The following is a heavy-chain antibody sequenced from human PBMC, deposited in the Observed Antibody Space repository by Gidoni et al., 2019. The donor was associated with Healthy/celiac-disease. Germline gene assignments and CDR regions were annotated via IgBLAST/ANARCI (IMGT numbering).Heavy chain of an antibody. CDR3: ARKAYDILTGYYFGNWFDP. V-gene: IGHV1-8*01. J-gene: IGHJ5*02. Sequence: QVQLVQSGAEVKKPGASVQASCMASVSTFPSYDIHWVRQATGQGLEWMGWMNPNSGNTGYAQKFQGRVTMTRNTSISTAYMELSSLRSEDTAVYYCARKAYDILTGYYFGNWFDPWGQGTLVTVSS. CDR1: VSTFPSYD. D-gene: IGHD3-9*01. CDR2: MNPNSGNT.